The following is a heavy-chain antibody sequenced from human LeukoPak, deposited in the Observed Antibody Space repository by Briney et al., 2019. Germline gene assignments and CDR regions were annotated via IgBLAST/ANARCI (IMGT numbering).Heavy chain of an antibody. CDR2: IYYSGNT. Sequence: KSSETLSLTCTVSGGSISNYYWSWIRQPPGKGLEWIGFIYYSGNTNYNPSLKSRVTISVDTSKNQFSLKLSSVTAADTAVYYCARDHMVRQPLWGQGTLVTVSS. D-gene: IGHD3-10*01. J-gene: IGHJ4*02. CDR3: ARDHMVRQPL. CDR1: GGSISNYY. V-gene: IGHV4-59*12.